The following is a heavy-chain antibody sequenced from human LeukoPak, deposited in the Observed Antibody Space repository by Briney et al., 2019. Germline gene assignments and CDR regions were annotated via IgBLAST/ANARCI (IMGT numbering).Heavy chain of an antibody. Sequence: TGGSLRLSCAASGFTFSDYYMSWIRQAPGKGLEWVSYISSSGSTIYYADSVKGRFTISRDNAKNSLYLQMNSLRAEDTAVYYCARFSDILTGYSHMEYYYYYMDVWGKGTTVTVSS. V-gene: IGHV3-11*01. J-gene: IGHJ6*03. D-gene: IGHD3-9*01. CDR1: GFTFSDYY. CDR2: ISSSGSTI. CDR3: ARFSDILTGYSHMEYYYYYMDV.